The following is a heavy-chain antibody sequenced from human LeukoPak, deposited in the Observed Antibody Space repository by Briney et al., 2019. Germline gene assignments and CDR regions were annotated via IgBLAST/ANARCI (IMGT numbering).Heavy chain of an antibody. V-gene: IGHV1-69*13. Sequence: SVNVSCKASGGTFSSYAISWVRQAPGQGLEWMGGIIPIFGTANYAQKFQGRVTITADESTSTAYMELSSLRSEDTAVYYCARDLYDSCGYFVRGFDYWSQGTLVTVSS. J-gene: IGHJ4*02. CDR1: GGTFSSYA. D-gene: IGHD3-22*01. CDR2: IIPIFGTA. CDR3: ARDLYDSCGYFVRGFDY.